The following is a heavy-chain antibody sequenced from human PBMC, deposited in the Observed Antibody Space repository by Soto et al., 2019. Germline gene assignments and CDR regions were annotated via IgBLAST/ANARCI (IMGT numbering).Heavy chain of an antibody. CDR3: ARTHLGYCSSTSCYAHYFDY. D-gene: IGHD2-2*01. CDR1: GGSISSSSYY. V-gene: IGHV4-39*01. J-gene: IGHJ4*02. Sequence: SETLSLTCTVSGGSISSSSYYWGWIRQPPGKGLEWIGSIYYSGSTYYNPSLKSRVTISVDTSKNQFSLKLSSVTAADTAVYYCARTHLGYCSSTSCYAHYFDYWGQGTLVTVSS. CDR2: IYYSGST.